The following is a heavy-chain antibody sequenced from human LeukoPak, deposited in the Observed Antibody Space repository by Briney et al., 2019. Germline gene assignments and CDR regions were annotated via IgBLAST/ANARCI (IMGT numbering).Heavy chain of an antibody. CDR2: IYYSRST. CDR1: GGSISSGDYF. CDR3: ARGSIVGAEESLGFGY. V-gene: IGHV4-31*03. J-gene: IGHJ4*02. D-gene: IGHD1-26*01. Sequence: SETLSLTCTVSGGSISSGDYFWSWIRQHPGKGPELIGYIYYSRSTYYNPALKSRVALSVDTSKNQFSLKLFSVTAADTAVYYCARGSIVGAEESLGFGYWGQGPLVTVSS.